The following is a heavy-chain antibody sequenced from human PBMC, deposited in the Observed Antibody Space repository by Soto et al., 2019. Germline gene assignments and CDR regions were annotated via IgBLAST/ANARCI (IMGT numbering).Heavy chain of an antibody. CDR1: GYTFTSYC. CDR3: ARDLCSSTSCQGWFDP. D-gene: IGHD2-2*01. J-gene: IGHJ5*02. V-gene: IGHV1-18*01. Sequence: ASVKVSCKASGYTFTSYCISWVRQAPGQGLEWMGWISAYNGNTNYAQKLQGRVTMTTDTSTSTAYMELRSLRSDDTAVYYCARDLCSSTSCQGWFDPWGQGTLVTV. CDR2: ISAYNGNT.